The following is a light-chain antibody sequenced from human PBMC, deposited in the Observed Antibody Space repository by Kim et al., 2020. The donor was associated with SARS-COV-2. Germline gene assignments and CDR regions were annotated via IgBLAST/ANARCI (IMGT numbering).Light chain of an antibody. J-gene: IGKJ1*01. CDR3: QHYAQQYGSSSRT. CDR2: GTS. CDR1: QSVSSAY. Sequence: EIVLTQSPGNLSLSPGERATLSCRASQSVSSAYVAWYQQKPGQAPRLLISGTSSRATGIPARFSGSGSGTDFTLTISRLEPEDFEVYYCQHYAQQYGSSSRTFGQGTQVDI. V-gene: IGKV3-20*01.